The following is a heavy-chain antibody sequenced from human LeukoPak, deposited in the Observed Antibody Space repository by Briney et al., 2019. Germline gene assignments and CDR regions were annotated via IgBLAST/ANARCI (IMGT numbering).Heavy chain of an antibody. V-gene: IGHV4-59*08. CDR1: GGSISGYY. CDR2: IYYSGTT. Sequence: PSETLSLTCTVSGGSISGYYWSWIRQPPGKGLEWMGYIYYSGTTNYNPSLKSRVTISVDTSKNQFSLRLSSVTAADTAVYYCARHTTSRSYGDFDYWGQGTLVTVSS. J-gene: IGHJ4*02. CDR3: ARHTTSRSYGDFDY. D-gene: IGHD4-17*01.